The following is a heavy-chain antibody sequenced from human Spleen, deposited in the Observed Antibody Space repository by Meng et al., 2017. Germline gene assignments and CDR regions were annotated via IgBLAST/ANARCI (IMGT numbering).Heavy chain of an antibody. V-gene: IGHV1-2*06. CDR1: GYNFPDYY. J-gene: IGHJ4*02. CDR2: INPNSGGT. CDR3: ARGDYDSGLLDY. D-gene: IGHD3-22*01. Sequence: ASVKVSCKPSGYNFPDYYIHWVRRAPGQGLEWMGRINPNSGGTDYAQKFQGRVTMTRDTSISTAYMELSRLRSDDTAVYYCARGDYDSGLLDYWGQGTLVTVSS.